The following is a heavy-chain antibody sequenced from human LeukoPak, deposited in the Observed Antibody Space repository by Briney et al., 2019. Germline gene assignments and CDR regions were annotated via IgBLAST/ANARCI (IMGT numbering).Heavy chain of an antibody. J-gene: IGHJ4*02. CDR2: ISGGGDDT. D-gene: IGHD3-16*01. V-gene: IGHV3-23*01. CDR1: GFTFSSYA. CDR3: GKGGGAADY. Sequence: GGSLRLSCAASGFTFSSYAMSWVRQAPGKGLEWVSAISGGGDDTIHADSVKGRFTISRDNSKNTLYLQMNSLRAGDTAVYYCGKGGGAADYWGQGTLVTVSS.